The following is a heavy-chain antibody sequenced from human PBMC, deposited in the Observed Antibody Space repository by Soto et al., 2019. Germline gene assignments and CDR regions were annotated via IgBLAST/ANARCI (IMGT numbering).Heavy chain of an antibody. Sequence: PSQTHSLTCVISGDSVSSNLASWSWIRQSPSRGLEWLGRTYYRSKWYSYYAQSVKSRITINPDTSKNQFSLHLSSVTAADTAVYYCATRPPGATFFGVFDYWSQGTLVTVSS. CDR1: GDSVSSNLAS. J-gene: IGHJ4*02. V-gene: IGHV6-1*01. D-gene: IGHD3-10*01. CDR3: ATRPPGATFFGVFDY. CDR2: TYYRSKWYS.